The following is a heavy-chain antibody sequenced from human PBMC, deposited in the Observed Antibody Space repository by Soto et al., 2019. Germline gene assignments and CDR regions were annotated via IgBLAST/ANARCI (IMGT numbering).Heavy chain of an antibody. CDR2: FDPEDGET. CDR1: GYTLTELS. J-gene: IGHJ3*02. Sequence: ASVKVSCKVSGYTLTELSMHWVRQAPGKGLEWMGGFDPEDGETIYAQKFQGRVTMTEDTSTDTAYMELSSLRSEDTVVYYCATTQLERLKPSAFAIWAQGTMVTVSS. CDR3: ATTQLERLKPSAFAI. D-gene: IGHD1-1*01. V-gene: IGHV1-24*01.